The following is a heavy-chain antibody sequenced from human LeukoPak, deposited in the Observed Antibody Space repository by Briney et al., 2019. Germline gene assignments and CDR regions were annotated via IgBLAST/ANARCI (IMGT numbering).Heavy chain of an antibody. CDR2: INPDGTTT. CDR3: ARGASGSYYVDY. V-gene: IGHV3-74*01. CDR1: GLTFSSYW. Sequence: GGSLRLSCAASGLTFSSYWMHWVRQAPGKGLVWVSRINPDGTTTNYADSVKGRFTISRDNAKNTLYLQMNSLRAEDTAVYYCARGASGSYYVDYWGQGILVTVSS. J-gene: IGHJ4*02. D-gene: IGHD1-26*01.